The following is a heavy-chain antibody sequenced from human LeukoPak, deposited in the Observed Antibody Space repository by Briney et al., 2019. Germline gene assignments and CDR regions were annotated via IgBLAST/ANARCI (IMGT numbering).Heavy chain of an antibody. Sequence: SVKVSCKASGGTFSSYAISWVRQAPGQGLEWMGRIIPIFGIANYAQKFQGRVTITADKSTSTAYMELSSLRSDDTAVYYCASSRRGVVVTAMDYYYGMDVWGQGTTVTVSS. CDR3: ASSRRGVVVTAMDYYYGMDV. V-gene: IGHV1-69*04. CDR2: IIPIFGIA. D-gene: IGHD2-21*02. J-gene: IGHJ6*02. CDR1: GGTFSSYA.